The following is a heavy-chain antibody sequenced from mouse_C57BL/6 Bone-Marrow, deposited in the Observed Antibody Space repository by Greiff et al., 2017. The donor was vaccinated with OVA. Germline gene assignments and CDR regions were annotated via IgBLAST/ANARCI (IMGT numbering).Heavy chain of an antibody. CDR3: ARFFYYGSSYYDY. CDR1: GYTFTSSD. J-gene: IGHJ2*01. Sequence: QVQLQQSGPELVKPGASVKLSCKASGYTFTSSDINWVKQRPGQGLEWIGWIYPRDGSTKYNEKFKGKATLTVDTSSNTSSLALHSLTSEDSAVYFCARFFYYGSSYYDYWGQGTTLTVSS. D-gene: IGHD1-1*01. V-gene: IGHV1-85*01. CDR2: IYPRDGST.